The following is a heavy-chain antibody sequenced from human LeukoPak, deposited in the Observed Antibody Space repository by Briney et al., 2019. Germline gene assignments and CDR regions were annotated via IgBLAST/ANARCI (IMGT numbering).Heavy chain of an antibody. D-gene: IGHD6-19*01. CDR1: GFTFSRYW. V-gene: IGHV3-23*01. CDR2: ISGSGGST. CDR3: AKVEWLVVNGMDV. J-gene: IGHJ6*02. Sequence: PGGSLRLSCGASGFTFSRYWMHWVRQAPGKGLEWVSAISGSGGSTYYADSVKGRFTISRDNSKNTLYLQMNSLRAEDTAVYYCAKVEWLVVNGMDVWGQGTTVTVSS.